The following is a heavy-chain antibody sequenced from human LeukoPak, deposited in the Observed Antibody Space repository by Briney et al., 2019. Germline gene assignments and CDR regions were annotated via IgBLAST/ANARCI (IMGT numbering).Heavy chain of an antibody. CDR3: ARHGGSYSHDY. V-gene: IGHV4-59*08. CDR1: GGSISTYY. J-gene: IGHJ4*02. D-gene: IGHD1-26*01. Sequence: SETLSLTCTVSGGSISTYYWGWIRQPPGKGLEWIGYSSSSGSTNYNPSLNSRVTISVDTSKNQFSLKLSSVTAADTAVYHCARHGGSYSHDYWGQGTLATVSS. CDR2: SSSSGST.